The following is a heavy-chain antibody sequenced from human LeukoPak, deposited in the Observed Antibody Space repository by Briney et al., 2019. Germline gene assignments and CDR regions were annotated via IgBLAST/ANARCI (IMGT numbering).Heavy chain of an antibody. CDR1: GFTFRDYT. D-gene: IGHD6-19*01. V-gene: IGHV3-30-3*01. CDR3: ARDWGRRYSSGWYGDFDY. J-gene: IGHJ4*02. Sequence: GGSLRLSCAASGFTFRDYTMNWVRQAPGKGLEWVAVISYDGSDKYYADSVKGRFTISRDNSKNTLYLQMNSLRPEDTAVYYCARDWGRRYSSGWYGDFDYWGQGTLVTVSS. CDR2: ISYDGSDK.